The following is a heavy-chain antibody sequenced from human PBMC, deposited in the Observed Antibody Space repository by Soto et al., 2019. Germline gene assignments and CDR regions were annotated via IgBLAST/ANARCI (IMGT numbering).Heavy chain of an antibody. CDR2: IYHSGST. CDR3: ARDKRGGIAAESSYYYYGLDV. J-gene: IGHJ6*02. CDR1: GGSISSSNW. Sequence: QVQLQESGPGLVKPSGTLSLTCAVSGGSISSSNWWSWVRQPPGKGLEWIGGIYHSGSTNYNPSLKSRVTISVDKSKNQYSLKLSSVTAADTAVYYCARDKRGGIAAESSYYYYGLDVWGQGTTVTVSS. D-gene: IGHD6-13*01. V-gene: IGHV4-4*02.